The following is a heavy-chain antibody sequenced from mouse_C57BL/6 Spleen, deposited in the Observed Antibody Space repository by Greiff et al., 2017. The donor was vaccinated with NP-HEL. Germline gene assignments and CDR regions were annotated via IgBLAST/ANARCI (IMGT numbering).Heavy chain of an antibody. Sequence: EVKLVESGAELVKPGASVKLSCTASGFNIKDYYMHWVKQRTEQGLEWIGRIDPEDGETKYAPKFQGKATITADTSSNTAYLQLSSLTSEDTAVYYCARSPNYDYDRYAMDYWGQGTSVTVSS. J-gene: IGHJ4*01. CDR3: ARSPNYDYDRYAMDY. V-gene: IGHV14-2*01. CDR1: GFNIKDYY. CDR2: IDPEDGET. D-gene: IGHD2-4*01.